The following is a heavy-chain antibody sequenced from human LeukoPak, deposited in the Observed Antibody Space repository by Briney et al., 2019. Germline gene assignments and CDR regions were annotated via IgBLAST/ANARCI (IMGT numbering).Heavy chain of an antibody. J-gene: IGHJ3*02. CDR3: ARAAHASRIAAAGWGAFDI. CDR2: IIPIFGTA. D-gene: IGHD6-13*01. V-gene: IGHV1-69*01. CDR1: GGTFSSYA. Sequence: SVKVSCRASGGTFSSYAISWLRQAPGQGLEWMGGIIPIFGTANYAQKFQGRVTITADESTSRAYMELSSLRSEDTAVYYCARAAHASRIAAAGWGAFDIWGQGTMVTVSS.